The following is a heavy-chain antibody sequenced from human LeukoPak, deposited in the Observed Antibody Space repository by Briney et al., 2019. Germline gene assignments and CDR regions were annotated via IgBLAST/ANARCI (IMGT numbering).Heavy chain of an antibody. V-gene: IGHV1-18*01. CDR2: ISAYNGNT. CDR3: ARSREWVVPAAIEVWNY. Sequence: ASVKVSCKASGYTFANYGLSWVRQAPGQGLEWVGWISAYNGNTNYAQRFQGRVTITADESTSTAYMELSSLRSEDTAVYYCARSREWVVPAAIEVWNYWGQGTLVTVSS. J-gene: IGHJ4*02. CDR1: GYTFANYG. D-gene: IGHD2-2*01.